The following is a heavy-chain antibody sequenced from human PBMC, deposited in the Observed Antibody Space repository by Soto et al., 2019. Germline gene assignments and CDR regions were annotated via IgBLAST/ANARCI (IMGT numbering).Heavy chain of an antibody. CDR2: IYHSGTT. J-gene: IGHJ4*02. D-gene: IGHD6-13*01. CDR3: AIPGAGDFDY. Sequence: QVQLQESGPGLVEPSGTLSLTCAVSGASISNINWWSWVRQPPGKGLEWIGEIYHSGTTNCDPSLKGRVTISVDKSKNQFSLKLSSVTAADTAVYYCAIPGAGDFDYWGQGTLVTVSS. CDR1: GASISNINW. V-gene: IGHV4-4*02.